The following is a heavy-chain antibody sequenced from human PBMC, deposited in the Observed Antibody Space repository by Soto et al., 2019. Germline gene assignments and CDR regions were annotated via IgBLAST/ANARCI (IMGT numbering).Heavy chain of an antibody. CDR2: IYYNGNT. J-gene: IGHJ4*02. V-gene: IGHV4-59*01. D-gene: IGHD7-27*01. CDR1: GGSISTYY. CDR3: TRANWYSEY. Sequence: QVQLQESGPGLVKPSETLSLTCSVSGGSISTYYWSWIRQPPGKGLEWIGYIYYNGNTNYNPSLKTRVPMSVDTSRNQISLKLPTVTAADTAVYYCTRANWYSEYWGQGTLVTVSS.